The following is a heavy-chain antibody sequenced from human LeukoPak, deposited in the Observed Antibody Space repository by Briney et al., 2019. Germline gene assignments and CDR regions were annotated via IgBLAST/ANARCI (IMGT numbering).Heavy chain of an antibody. V-gene: IGHV3-15*01. D-gene: IGHD5-18*01. CDR1: GFTFSDAW. Sequence: PGGSLRLSCAASGFTFSDAWMSWVRQAPGKGLEWVGLIKSKTDGGTTDYAAPVKGRFTISRDDSKNTVYLQMSSLKTEDTAVYYCTSGLHLCFWGQGPLVTVSS. CDR3: TSGLHLCF. CDR2: IKSKTDGGTT. J-gene: IGHJ4*02.